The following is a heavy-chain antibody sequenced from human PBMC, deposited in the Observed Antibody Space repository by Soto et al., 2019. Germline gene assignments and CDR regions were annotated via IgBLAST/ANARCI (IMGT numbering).Heavy chain of an antibody. CDR1: GFTFSSYA. D-gene: IGHD3-22*01. Sequence: PGGSLRLSCAASGFTFSSYAIHWGRQAPGKGLEWVAVISYDGSNKYYADSVKGRFTISRDNSKNTPYLQMNSLRAEDTAVYYCARVYYESRGPTKYRAFDFWGQGTMVTVSS. V-gene: IGHV3-30-3*01. J-gene: IGHJ3*01. CDR2: ISYDGSNK. CDR3: ARVYYESRGPTKYRAFDF.